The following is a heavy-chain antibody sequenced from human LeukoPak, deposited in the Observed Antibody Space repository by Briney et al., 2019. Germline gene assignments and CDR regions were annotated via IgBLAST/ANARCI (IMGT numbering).Heavy chain of an antibody. CDR1: GGSISSYY. V-gene: IGHV4-59*12. Sequence: SETLSLTCTVSGGSISSYYWSWIRQPPGKGLEWIGYIYYSGSTNYNPSLKSRVTISVDTSMNQFSLKLSSVTAADTAVYYCARAPFNYFFDFWGQGTLVTVSS. J-gene: IGHJ4*02. D-gene: IGHD3-3*02. CDR2: IYYSGST. CDR3: ARAPFNYFFDF.